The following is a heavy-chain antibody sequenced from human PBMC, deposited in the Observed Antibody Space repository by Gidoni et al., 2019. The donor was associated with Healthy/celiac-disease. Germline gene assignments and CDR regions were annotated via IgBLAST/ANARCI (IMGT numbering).Heavy chain of an antibody. CDR2: ISSSSSTI. D-gene: IGHD5-18*01. CDR1: GFTFSSYR. V-gene: IGHV3-48*02. J-gene: IGHJ6*02. CDR3: ARGGYSYGYDYYYGMDV. Sequence: EVQLVESGGGLVQPGGSLRLSCAASGFTFSSYRMNWVRQAPGKGLEWVSYISSSSSTIYYADSVKGRFTISRDNAKNSLYLQMNSLRDEDTAVYYCARGGYSYGYDYYYGMDVWGQGTTVTVSS.